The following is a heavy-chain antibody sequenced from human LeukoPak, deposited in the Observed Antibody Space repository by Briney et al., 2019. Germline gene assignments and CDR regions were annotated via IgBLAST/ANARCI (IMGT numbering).Heavy chain of an antibody. V-gene: IGHV3-49*04. CDR2: IRSKAYGGTT. J-gene: IGHJ4*02. Sequence: GGSLRLSCTASGFTFGDYAMSWVRQAPGKGLEWVGFIRSKAYGGTTEYAASVKGRFTISRDDSKSIAYLQMNSLKTEDTAVYYCTSSHIEVLRYFDWLSDLSFDYWGQGTLVTVSS. CDR3: TSSHIEVLRYFDWLSDLSFDY. D-gene: IGHD3-9*01. CDR1: GFTFGDYA.